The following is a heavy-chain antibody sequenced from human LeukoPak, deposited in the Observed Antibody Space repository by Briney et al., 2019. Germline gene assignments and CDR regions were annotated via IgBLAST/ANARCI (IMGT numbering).Heavy chain of an antibody. D-gene: IGHD6-25*01. CDR2: IRYDGSNK. V-gene: IGHV3-30*02. Sequence: GGSLRLSCAASGFTFSSYSMNWVRQAPGKGLEWVAFIRYDGSNKYYADSVKGRFTISRDNSKNTLYLQMNSLRAEDTAVYYCAKGGYPEAAGFDYWGQGTLVTVSS. CDR3: AKGGYPEAAGFDY. CDR1: GFTFSSYS. J-gene: IGHJ4*02.